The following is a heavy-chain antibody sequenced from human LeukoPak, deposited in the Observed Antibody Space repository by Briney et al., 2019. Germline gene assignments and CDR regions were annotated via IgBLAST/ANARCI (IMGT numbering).Heavy chain of an antibody. CDR2: INPNSGGT. V-gene: IGHV1-2*04. CDR3: AREYAVAGTVYFDY. Sequence: ASVKVSCKASGYTFTGYYMHWVRQAPGQGLEWMGWINPNSGGTNYAQKFQGWVTMTRDTSISTAYMELSRLRSDDTAVYYCAREYAVAGTVYFDYWGQGTLVTVSS. D-gene: IGHD6-19*01. J-gene: IGHJ4*02. CDR1: GYTFTGYY.